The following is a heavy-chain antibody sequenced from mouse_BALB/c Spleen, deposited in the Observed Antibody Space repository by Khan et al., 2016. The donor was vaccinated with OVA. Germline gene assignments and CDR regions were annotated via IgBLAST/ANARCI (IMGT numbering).Heavy chain of an antibody. CDR3: AKGVWSYYYTLEY. V-gene: IGHV2-6-5*01. CDR1: GFSLSDYG. Sequence: VQLQESGPGLVAPSQNLSITCTVSGFSLSDYGVSWIRQPPGKGLEWLGVIWGGGSTYYNSALKSRLSISKDNSKSQVFLKMSSLQSDDTAMFYCAKGVWSYYYTLEYWGQGTSVTVSS. CDR2: IWGGGST. J-gene: IGHJ4*01.